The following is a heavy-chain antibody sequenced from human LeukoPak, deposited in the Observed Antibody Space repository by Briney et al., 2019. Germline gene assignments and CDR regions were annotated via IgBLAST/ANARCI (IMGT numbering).Heavy chain of an antibody. V-gene: IGHV1-2*02. CDR1: GYTFTSYG. CDR2: INPNSGGT. D-gene: IGHD2-15*01. J-gene: IGHJ4*02. Sequence: ASVKVSCKASGYTFTSYGISWVRQAPGQGLEWMGWINPNSGGTNYAQKFQGRVTMTRDTSISTAYMELSRLRSDDTAVYYCARDHSGGSCYGWGQGTLVTVSS. CDR3: ARDHSGGSCYG.